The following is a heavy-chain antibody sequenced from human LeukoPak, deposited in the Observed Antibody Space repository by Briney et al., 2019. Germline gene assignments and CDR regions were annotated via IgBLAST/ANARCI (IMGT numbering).Heavy chain of an antibody. CDR1: GFTFDDYA. CDR3: AKDGGGSSGWYYFDY. J-gene: IGHJ4*02. Sequence: PGGSLRLSCAASGFTFDDYAMHWVRQAPGKGLEWVSGISWNSGSIGYADSVKGRFTISRDNAKNSLYLQMNSLRAEDTALYYCAKDGGGSSGWYYFDYWGQGTLVTVSS. V-gene: IGHV3-9*01. CDR2: ISWNSGSI. D-gene: IGHD6-19*01.